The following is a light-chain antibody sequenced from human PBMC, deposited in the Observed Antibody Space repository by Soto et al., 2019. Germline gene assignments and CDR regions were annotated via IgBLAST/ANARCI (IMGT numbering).Light chain of an antibody. J-gene: IGKJ5*01. CDR1: QSIGYY. V-gene: IGKV3-11*01. Sequence: EIVLTQSPATLPLSPGERATLSCRASQSIGYYLAWYQEKPGQAPRLLIYDASNRATGVPARFSGSGSETDFTLTISRLEPEDFAVYYCQHRMNWPLTFGQGTRLEIK. CDR3: QHRMNWPLT. CDR2: DAS.